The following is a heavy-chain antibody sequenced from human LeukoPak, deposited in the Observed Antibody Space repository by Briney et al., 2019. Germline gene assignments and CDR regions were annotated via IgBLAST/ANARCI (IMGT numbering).Heavy chain of an antibody. D-gene: IGHD3-3*01. CDR1: GGSISSYY. V-gene: IGHV4-4*07. J-gene: IGHJ3*02. Sequence: SETLSLTCTVSGGSISSYYWSWIRQPAGKGLEWIGRIHTSGSTYYNPSLNSRVTISEDTSKNHFSLKLTSATAADTAVYYCARAFWRGIFDIWGQGTMVTVSS. CDR2: IHTSGST. CDR3: ARAFWRGIFDI.